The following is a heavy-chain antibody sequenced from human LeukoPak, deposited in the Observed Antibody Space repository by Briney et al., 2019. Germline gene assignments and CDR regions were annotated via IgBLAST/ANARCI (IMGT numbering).Heavy chain of an antibody. V-gene: IGHV4-31*02. J-gene: IGHJ4*02. D-gene: IGHD4-17*01. CDR2: IYYSGTT. CDR3: ARSGLWLRGTTAFDY. CDR1: GFTVSTNC. Sequence: LRLSCAASGFTVSTNCMTWVRQHPGKGLEWIGYIYYSGTTYYNPSLKSRISMSVDTSKNHFSLKLNSVTAADTAVYYCARSGLWLRGTTAFDYWGQGTPVTVSS.